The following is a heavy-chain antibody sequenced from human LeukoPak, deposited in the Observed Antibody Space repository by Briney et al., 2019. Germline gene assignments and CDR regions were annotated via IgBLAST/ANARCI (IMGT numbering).Heavy chain of an antibody. J-gene: IGHJ5*02. CDR3: ARLFLPESEYHNWFDP. D-gene: IGHD1-14*01. CDR2: IYYSGST. CDR1: GGSISSSSYY. V-gene: IGHV4-39*07. Sequence: SETLSLTCTVSGGSISSSSYYWGWIRQPPGKGLEWIGSIYYSGSTYYNPSVKSRVTISVDTSKNQFSLKLSSVTAADTAVYYCARLFLPESEYHNWFDPWGQGTLVTVSS.